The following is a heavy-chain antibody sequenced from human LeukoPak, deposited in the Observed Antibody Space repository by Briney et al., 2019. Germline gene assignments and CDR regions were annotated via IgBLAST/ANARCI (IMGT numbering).Heavy chain of an antibody. Sequence: PGGSLRLSCAASGFTVSSYWMHWVRQAPGKGLLWVSRINSDGSSTSYADSVKGRFTISRDNAKNTLYLQMNSLRAEDTAVYYCARRIAAAAAPYYFDYWGQGTLVTVSS. J-gene: IGHJ4*02. V-gene: IGHV3-74*01. CDR3: ARRIAAAAAPYYFDY. CDR1: GFTVSSYW. D-gene: IGHD6-13*01. CDR2: INSDGSST.